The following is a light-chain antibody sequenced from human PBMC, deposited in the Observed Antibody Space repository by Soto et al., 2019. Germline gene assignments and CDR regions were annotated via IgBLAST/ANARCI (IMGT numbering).Light chain of an antibody. V-gene: IGKV2-28*01. CDR1: QSLLHSSGNNY. J-gene: IGKJ5*01. Sequence: DIVMTQSPLSLPVTPGQSASISCRSSQSLLHSSGNNYLDWYVQKPGQSPQLLIYWGSNRASGVPDRFSGSGLGTDYTLKISRVEAEDVGVYYCMQVQQIPLTFGQGTRLEIK. CDR3: MQVQQIPLT. CDR2: WGS.